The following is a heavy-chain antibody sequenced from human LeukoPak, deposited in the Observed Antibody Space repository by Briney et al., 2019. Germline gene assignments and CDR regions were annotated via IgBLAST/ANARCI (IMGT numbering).Heavy chain of an antibody. J-gene: IGHJ4*02. CDR1: GVPISGFF. CDR3: ARIRCGYTDDRCYNY. Sequence: PSETLSLTCAVQGVPISGFFWSWIRQPPGKGLEWIAEINHSGGTNYNPSLKSRATISVDTSENQFSLRVTSMTAADTAVYYCARIRCGYTDDRCYNYWGQGTLVTVSS. CDR2: INHSGGT. V-gene: IGHV4-34*01. D-gene: IGHD2-8*01.